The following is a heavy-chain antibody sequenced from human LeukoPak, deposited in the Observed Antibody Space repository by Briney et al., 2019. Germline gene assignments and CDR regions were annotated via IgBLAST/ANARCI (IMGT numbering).Heavy chain of an antibody. V-gene: IGHV4-39*01. Sequence: PSETLSLTCTVSGGSISSSSYYWGWIRQPLGKGLEWIGSIYYSGSTYYNPSLKSRVTISVDTSKNQFSLKLSSVTAADTAVYYCARRGRDSSGWIDYWGQGTLVTVSS. CDR1: GGSISSSSYY. J-gene: IGHJ4*02. D-gene: IGHD6-19*01. CDR3: ARRGRDSSGWIDY. CDR2: IYYSGST.